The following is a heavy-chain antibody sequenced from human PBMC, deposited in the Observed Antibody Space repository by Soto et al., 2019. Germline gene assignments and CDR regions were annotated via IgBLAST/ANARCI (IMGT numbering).Heavy chain of an antibody. V-gene: IGHV1-3*01. Sequence: QVQLVQSGAEVKRPGASMKVSCKASGYNITAYAMHWVRQAPGQGLEWMGWSNAGKGKTKYSQKFQGRLSITRDTSANTFYMDLRSLRSEDTAVYYCARAPLNYDYWSGYVTHGFDPWGQGTLVTVSS. CDR2: SNAGKGKT. CDR3: ARAPLNYDYWSGYVTHGFDP. D-gene: IGHD3-3*01. J-gene: IGHJ5*02. CDR1: GYNITAYA.